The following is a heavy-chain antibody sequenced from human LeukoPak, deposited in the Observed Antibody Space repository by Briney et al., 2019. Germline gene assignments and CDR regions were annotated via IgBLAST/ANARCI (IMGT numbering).Heavy chain of an antibody. V-gene: IGHV1-46*01. J-gene: IGHJ4*02. CDR1: GYTFTSYY. CDR3: ATALYGSGSPDY. Sequence: ASVKVSCKASGYTFTSYYMHWVRQAPGQGLEWMGIINPSGGSTSYAQKFQGRVTMTEDTSTDTAYMELSSLRSEDTAVYYCATALYGSGSPDYWGQGTLVTVSS. D-gene: IGHD3-10*01. CDR2: INPSGGST.